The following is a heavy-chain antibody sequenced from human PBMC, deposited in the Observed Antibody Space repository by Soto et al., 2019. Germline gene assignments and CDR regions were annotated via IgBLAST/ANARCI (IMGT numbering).Heavy chain of an antibody. D-gene: IGHD6-13*01. Sequence: ASVKVSCKASGYTFTGYYMHWVRQAPGQGLEWMGWINPNSGGTNYAQKFQGWVTMTRDTSISTAYMELSRLRSDDTAVYYCARFGVAAAETEAAFDIWGQGTMVTVSS. CDR3: ARFGVAAAETEAAFDI. J-gene: IGHJ3*02. CDR2: INPNSGGT. CDR1: GYTFTGYY. V-gene: IGHV1-2*04.